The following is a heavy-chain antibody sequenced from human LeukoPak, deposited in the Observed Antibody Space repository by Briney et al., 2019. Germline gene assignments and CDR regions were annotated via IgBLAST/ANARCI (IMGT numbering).Heavy chain of an antibody. CDR2: IYYSGST. Sequence: PSETLSLTCTVSSGFISSYHWSWIRQPPGKGLEWIGYIYYSGSTSYNPSLKSRLTILVDTSKNQLSLKLSSVIAADTAVYYCARGRSDYYFDYWGQGTLVTVSS. V-gene: IGHV4-59*01. D-gene: IGHD2-21*02. CDR3: ARGRSDYYFDY. CDR1: SGFISSYH. J-gene: IGHJ4*02.